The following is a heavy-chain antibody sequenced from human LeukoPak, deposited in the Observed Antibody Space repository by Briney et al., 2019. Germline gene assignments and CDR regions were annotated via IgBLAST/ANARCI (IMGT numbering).Heavy chain of an antibody. CDR1: GFPLSSYV. CDR3: AKDTRMTTLDY. J-gene: IGHJ4*02. CDR2: ISASGGST. Sequence: GGSLRLSCAASGFPLSSYVMSWVRQAPRKGLEWVSAISASGGSTYYADTVKGRFTISRDNSKHTLYLQMHSQRAEDTAVYYCAKDTRMTTLDYWGQGTLVTVSS. D-gene: IGHD4-11*01. V-gene: IGHV3-23*01.